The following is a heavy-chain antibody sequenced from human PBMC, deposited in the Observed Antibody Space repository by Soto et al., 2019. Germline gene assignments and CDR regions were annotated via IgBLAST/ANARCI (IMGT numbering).Heavy chain of an antibody. CDR2: INAGNGNT. V-gene: IGHV1-3*01. CDR3: ARDACSGTSCHTPENYYVMDV. J-gene: IGHJ6*02. Sequence: ASVKVSCKASGYTFTNYAMHWVRQAPGQRLKWMGWINAGNGNTKYSQKFQGRVTITRDTSASTAYMELSSLRSEDTAVYYCARDACSGTSCHTPENYYVMDVWGPGTMGTVSS. D-gene: IGHD2-2*02. CDR1: GYTFTNYA.